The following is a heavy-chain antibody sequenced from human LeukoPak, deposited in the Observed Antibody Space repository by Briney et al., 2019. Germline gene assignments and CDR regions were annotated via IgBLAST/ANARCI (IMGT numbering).Heavy chain of an antibody. CDR2: INTNTGDP. V-gene: IGHV7-4-1*02. J-gene: IGHJ4*02. CDR3: AQSYYDFWSGVDY. D-gene: IGHD3-3*01. Sequence: ASVKVSCKASGYTFTSYAMNWVRQAPGQWLEWMGWINTNTGDPTYAQGFTGRFVFSLDTSVSTAYLQISSLKAEDTAVYYCAQSYYDFWSGVDYWGQGTLVTVSS. CDR1: GYTFTSYA.